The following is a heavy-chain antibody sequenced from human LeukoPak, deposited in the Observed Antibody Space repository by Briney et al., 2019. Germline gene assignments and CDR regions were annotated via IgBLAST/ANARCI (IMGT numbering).Heavy chain of an antibody. J-gene: IGHJ4*02. CDR3: ARDRGERGYSYGKPLGY. D-gene: IGHD5-18*01. CDR1: GFIFSTYW. CDR2: ISSDGSST. V-gene: IGHV3-74*01. Sequence: GGSLRLSCAASGFIFSTYWMHWVRQAPGKGLVWVSRISSDGSSTSYADSVKGRFTISRDNAKNTLYLQMNSLSAEDTAVYYCARDRGERGYSYGKPLGYWGQGTLVTVSS.